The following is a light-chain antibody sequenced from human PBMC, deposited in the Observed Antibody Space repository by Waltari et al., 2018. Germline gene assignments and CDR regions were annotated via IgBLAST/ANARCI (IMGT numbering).Light chain of an antibody. V-gene: IGLV1-44*01. CDR1: SSNIGTNP. Sequence: QSVLTQPPSASGTPGQRVTISCSGSSSNIGTNPVNWFQQPPGTAPKLLIYSNNHRPSGVPDRFSGSKSGTSASLAISGLQLEDEADYYCTSWDDSLKGWVFGGGTKVTVL. CDR3: TSWDDSLKGWV. J-gene: IGLJ3*02. CDR2: SNN.